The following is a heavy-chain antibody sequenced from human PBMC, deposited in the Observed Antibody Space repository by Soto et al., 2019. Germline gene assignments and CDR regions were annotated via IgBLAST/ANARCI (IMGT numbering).Heavy chain of an antibody. D-gene: IGHD3-10*02. V-gene: IGHV1-2*02. CDR1: GYTFTAYH. CDR2: ITPKFGDT. Sequence: QVRLVQSGAEVQEPGDSVMVSCEASGYTFTAYHIHWVRQAPGQGLEWMGWITPKFGDTGYAQDFQGRVSMTSDMSISTVYMELSRLTSDDTAIYYCARNMDYYYGRGSGNGHGVWGQGTTVTVFS. CDR3: ARNMDYYYGRGSGNGHGV. J-gene: IGHJ6*02.